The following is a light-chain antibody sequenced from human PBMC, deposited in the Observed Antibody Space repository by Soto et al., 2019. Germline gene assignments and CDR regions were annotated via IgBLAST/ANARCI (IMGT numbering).Light chain of an antibody. J-gene: IGLJ1*01. V-gene: IGLV2-14*01. CDR2: EFT. CDR3: AAFRSGTILV. Sequence: QSALTQPASVSRSPGQSVPISCTGPRSDIGDSNFISWYQHSPGKAPRLLIYEFTNRPSGVSRRFSGSNAGNTASLTLSGLLDDDEADYFCAAFRSGTILVFGSGTKVTVL. CDR1: RSDIGDSNF.